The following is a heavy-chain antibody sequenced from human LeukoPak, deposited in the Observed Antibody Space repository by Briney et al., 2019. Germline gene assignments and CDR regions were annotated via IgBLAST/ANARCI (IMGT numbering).Heavy chain of an antibody. D-gene: IGHD1-14*01. CDR3: ARRSTDTGAFDI. CDR1: GFTFSSYS. CDR2: ISSSSSTT. Sequence: GGSLRLSCAASGFTFSSYSMNWVRQAPGKGLEWVSYISSSSSTTYYADSVKGRFTISRDNAKNSLYLQMNSLRAEDTAVYYCARRSTDTGAFDIWGQGTMVTVSS. V-gene: IGHV3-48*04. J-gene: IGHJ3*02.